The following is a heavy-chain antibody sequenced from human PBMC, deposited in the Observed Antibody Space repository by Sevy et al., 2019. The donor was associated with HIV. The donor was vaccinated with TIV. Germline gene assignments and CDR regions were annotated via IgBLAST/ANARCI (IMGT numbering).Heavy chain of an antibody. V-gene: IGHV5-51*01. CDR3: AGLRGYYVSSGYHYRGWFDP. CDR1: GYSFPSYW. J-gene: IGHJ5*02. Sequence: GESLKISCKGSGYSFPSYWIGRVRQMPGKGLEWMGIIYPGDSDTRYSPSFQGQVTISADKSISTAYLQWSCLQASDTAMYYFAGLRGYYVSSGYHYRGWFDPWGQGTRVTVSS. D-gene: IGHD3-22*01. CDR2: IYPGDSDT.